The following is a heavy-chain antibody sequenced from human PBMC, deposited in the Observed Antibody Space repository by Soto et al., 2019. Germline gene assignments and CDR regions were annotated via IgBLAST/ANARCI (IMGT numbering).Heavy chain of an antibody. CDR2: VSSDGSST. D-gene: IGHD4-4*01. CDR3: ARGLPNYSSFDS. CDR1: GFTFSSYW. J-gene: IGHJ4*02. V-gene: IGHV3-74*01. Sequence: EVQLVESGGGLVQPGASLRLSCAASGFTFSSYWMHWIRQAPGKGLVWVSRVSSDGSSTVYANSVKGRLTISRDNAKNTLYLQMNSLSDEDTAVYYCARGLPNYSSFDSWGQGPLVTVSS.